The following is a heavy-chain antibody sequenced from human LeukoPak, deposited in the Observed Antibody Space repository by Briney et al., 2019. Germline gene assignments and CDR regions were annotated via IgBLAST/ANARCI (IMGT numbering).Heavy chain of an antibody. V-gene: IGHV3-66*01. CDR2: IYSGGST. Sequence: GGSLRLSRAASGFTVSSNYMSWVRQAPGKGLEWVSVIYSGGSTYYADSVKGRFTISRDNSKNTLYLQMNSLRAEDTAVYYCVGELPNYLDYWGQGTLVTVSS. CDR1: GFTVSSNY. CDR3: VGELPNYLDY. J-gene: IGHJ4*02. D-gene: IGHD3-10*01.